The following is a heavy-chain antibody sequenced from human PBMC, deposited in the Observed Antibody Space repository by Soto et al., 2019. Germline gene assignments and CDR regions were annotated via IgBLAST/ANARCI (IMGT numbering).Heavy chain of an antibody. J-gene: IGHJ5*02. CDR1: GGSISSYY. D-gene: IGHD2-21*02. CDR3: ARLGANAYCGGDCYLDP. CDR2: IYYSGST. V-gene: IGHV4-59*01. Sequence: QVQLQESGPGLVKPSETLSLTCTVSGGSISSYYWSWIRQPPGKGLECIGYIYYSGSTNYNPSLKSRVTIAVDTSKTQFSLKLNSVTAADTAVYYCARLGANAYCGGDCYLDPWGQGTLVTVSS.